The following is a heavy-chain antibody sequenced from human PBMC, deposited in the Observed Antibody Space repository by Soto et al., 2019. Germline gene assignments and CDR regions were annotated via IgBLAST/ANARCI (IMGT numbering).Heavy chain of an antibody. CDR2: IYYSGST. V-gene: IGHV4-59*12. Sequence: QVQLQESGPGLVKPSETLSLTCTVSGGSISSYYWSWIRQPPGKGLEWIGYIYYSGSTNYNPSLKSRVTISVDTSQTPSSLKPSSVPAADTAVYYCAGEERGGWWGCMDVWGQGTTVTVSS. CDR3: AGEERGGWWGCMDV. CDR1: GGSISSYY. J-gene: IGHJ6*02. D-gene: IGHD2-21*01.